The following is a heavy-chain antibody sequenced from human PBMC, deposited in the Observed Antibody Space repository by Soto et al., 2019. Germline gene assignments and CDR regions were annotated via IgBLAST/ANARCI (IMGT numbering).Heavy chain of an antibody. Sequence: EVQLVESGGDLAQPGGSLRLSCAASGFSFSNSGMSWVRQAPGKGLEWVSYISASSNTKYYADSVKGRFTISRDNAKNSVYLQMNSLRDEDTAVYFCASERYNSGLNYYWGQGTLVTVSS. J-gene: IGHJ4*02. V-gene: IGHV3-48*02. CDR3: ASERYNSGLNYY. CDR2: ISASSNTK. CDR1: GFSFSNSG. D-gene: IGHD6-19*01.